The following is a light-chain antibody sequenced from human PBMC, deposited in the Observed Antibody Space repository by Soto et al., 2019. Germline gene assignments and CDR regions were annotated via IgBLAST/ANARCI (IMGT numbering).Light chain of an antibody. J-gene: IGLJ2*01. V-gene: IGLV1-40*01. Sequence: QSVLTQPPSVSGAPGQRVTISCTGSSSNIGAGYDVHWYQQLPGTAPKLLIYGNSNRPSGVPDRFSGSKSGTSASLAITGLQAEDEADYYCCSYAGNTLVVFGGGTKVTVL. CDR3: CSYAGNTLVV. CDR1: SSNIGAGYD. CDR2: GNS.